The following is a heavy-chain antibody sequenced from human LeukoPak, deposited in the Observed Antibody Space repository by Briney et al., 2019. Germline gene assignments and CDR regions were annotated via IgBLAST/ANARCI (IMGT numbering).Heavy chain of an antibody. D-gene: IGHD5-12*01. J-gene: IGHJ4*02. Sequence: GGSLTLSCAASRFTISSYAMSWVSQHPGKWREWVSAISGSGGSTYYADSVKGRFTISRDNSKNTLYLQMNSLRAEDTAVYYCAKDHSGSGYDYWGQGTLVTVSS. CDR1: RFTISSYA. V-gene: IGHV3-23*01. CDR2: ISGSGGST. CDR3: AKDHSGSGYDY.